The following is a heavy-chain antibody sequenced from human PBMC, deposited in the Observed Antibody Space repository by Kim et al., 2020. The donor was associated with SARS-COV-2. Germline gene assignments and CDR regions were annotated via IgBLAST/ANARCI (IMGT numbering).Heavy chain of an antibody. J-gene: IGHJ1*01. Sequence: GGSLRLSCAASGFSFGSYSMSWVRQTPGKGLEWVANIKPDGSEEDYVDSVKGRFTISRDNAKTSLYLQVNSLRADDTAVYYCGREGEGAFEYWGQGTLVT. V-gene: IGHV3-7*03. CDR1: GFSFGSYS. D-gene: IGHD3-16*01. CDR2: IKPDGSEE. CDR3: GREGEGAFEY.